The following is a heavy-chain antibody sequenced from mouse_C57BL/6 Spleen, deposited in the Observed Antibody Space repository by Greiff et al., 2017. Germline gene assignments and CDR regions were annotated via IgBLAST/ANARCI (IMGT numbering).Heavy chain of an antibody. CDR3: ARGGITTVVAPFDD. CDR2: ISPNYGTT. Sequence: VQLQQSGPELVKPGASVKISCKASGYSFTDYNMNWVKQSNGKSLEWIGVISPNYGTTSYNQKFKGKATLTVDQSSSTAYMQLNSLTSEDSAVYYCARGGITTVVAPFDDWGQGTTLTVSS. V-gene: IGHV1-39*01. J-gene: IGHJ2*01. D-gene: IGHD1-1*01. CDR1: GYSFTDYN.